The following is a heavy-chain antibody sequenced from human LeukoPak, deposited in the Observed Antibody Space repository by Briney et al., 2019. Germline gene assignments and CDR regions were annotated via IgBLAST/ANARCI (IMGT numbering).Heavy chain of an antibody. D-gene: IGHD3-16*01. CDR1: GLTFSNYW. CDR2: IKQDGSEK. Sequence: GGSLRLSCAASGLTFSNYWMDWVRQAPGKGLEWVANIKQDGSEKNYVDSVKGRFIISRDNAKNSLYLQMNALRADDTAVYYCARDGFGTGSNWGQGTLVTVSS. V-gene: IGHV3-7*03. CDR3: ARDGFGTGSN. J-gene: IGHJ4*02.